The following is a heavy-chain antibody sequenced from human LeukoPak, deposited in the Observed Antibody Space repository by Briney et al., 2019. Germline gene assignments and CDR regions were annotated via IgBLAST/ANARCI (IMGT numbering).Heavy chain of an antibody. V-gene: IGHV4-30-4*01. J-gene: IGHJ4*02. CDR2: IYYSGST. CDR1: GGSISSGDYY. D-gene: IGHD3-22*01. CDR3: ARGYYDSSGSSLPDY. Sequence: SETLSLTCTVSGGSISSGDYYWSWIRQPPGKGLEGIAYIYYSGSTYYNPSLKSRVAISVDTSKNQFSLKLSSVTAADTAVYYCARGYYDSSGSSLPDYWGQGTLVTVSS.